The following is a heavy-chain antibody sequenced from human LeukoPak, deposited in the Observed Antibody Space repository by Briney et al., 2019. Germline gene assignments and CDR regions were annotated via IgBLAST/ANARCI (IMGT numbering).Heavy chain of an antibody. CDR3: AKDRDYFDY. D-gene: IGHD3-10*01. CDR2: ISDDGSRQ. J-gene: IGHJ4*02. V-gene: IGHV3-30-3*01. CDR1: GFTFSNYA. Sequence: PGGSLRLSCAATGFTFSNYAIHWGRQAPGKGLEWVAFISDDGSRQHYADSVKGRFTISRDNSKNTLYLQMNSLTAEDAAVYYCAKDRDYFDYWGQGTLVTVSS.